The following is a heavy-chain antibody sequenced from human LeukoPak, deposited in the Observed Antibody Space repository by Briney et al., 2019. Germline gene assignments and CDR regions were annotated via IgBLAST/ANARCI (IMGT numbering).Heavy chain of an antibody. Sequence: GRSLRPAWAASASTFSSYWIQWVRHPPGEWLMWVSYVHMEVSSTNYPDSVWARFTLSRDNAKNTLYLQMNSLQAEDTAVYYCARGGSYSSFDYWGKGTLVTVSS. J-gene: IGHJ4*02. D-gene: IGHD1-26*01. CDR2: VHMEVSST. V-gene: IGHV3-74*01. CDR1: ASTFSSYW. CDR3: ARGGSYSSFDY.